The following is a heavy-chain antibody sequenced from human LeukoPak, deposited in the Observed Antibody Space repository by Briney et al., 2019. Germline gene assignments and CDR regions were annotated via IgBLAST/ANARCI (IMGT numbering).Heavy chain of an antibody. CDR3: ARGGKNTIGFYGMDV. Sequence: GRSLRLSCAASGFTFSSYAMHWVRQDPGKGLEWVAVISYDGSNKYYADSVKGRFTISRDNSKNTLYLQMNSLRAEDTAVYYCARGGKNTIGFYGMDVWGQGTTVTVSS. V-gene: IGHV3-30-3*01. J-gene: IGHJ6*02. D-gene: IGHD3-9*01. CDR1: GFTFSSYA. CDR2: ISYDGSNK.